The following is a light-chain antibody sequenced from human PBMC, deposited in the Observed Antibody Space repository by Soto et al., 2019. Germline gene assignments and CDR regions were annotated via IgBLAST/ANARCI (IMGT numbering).Light chain of an antibody. CDR2: DAS. Sequence: EIVLTQSPATLSLSPGEGVTVSCRASQSVSIYLAWYQQKPGQTPRLLIYDASNRATGIPARFSGGGSGTDFTLTIRTLEPEDVAVYYCQQRSAWPYTFGQGTKLEIK. V-gene: IGKV3-11*01. J-gene: IGKJ2*01. CDR1: QSVSIY. CDR3: QQRSAWPYT.